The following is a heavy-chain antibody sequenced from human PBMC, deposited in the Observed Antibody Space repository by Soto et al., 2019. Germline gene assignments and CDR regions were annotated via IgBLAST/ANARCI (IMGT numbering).Heavy chain of an antibody. Sequence: QITLKESGPTLVKPTQPLTLTCSFSGFALNTTGLGVGWIRQPPGKALEWLALIYWDGDAGYSPSLKTRLTITKDTSKNQVVLTTTNMDPDYTATYYCASWDFDTFDIWGQGTMVTVSS. D-gene: IGHD1-26*01. CDR2: IYWDGDA. J-gene: IGHJ3*02. V-gene: IGHV2-5*02. CDR3: ASWDFDTFDI. CDR1: GFALNTTGLG.